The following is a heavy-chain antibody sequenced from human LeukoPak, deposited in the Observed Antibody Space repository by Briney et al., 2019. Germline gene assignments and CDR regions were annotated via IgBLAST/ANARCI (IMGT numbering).Heavy chain of an antibody. CDR3: AKEHCSSTSCYIFDY. CDR1: GFTFSSYG. D-gene: IGHD2-2*01. Sequence: EAGGSLRLSCAASGFTFSSYGMHWVRQAPGKGLEWVAVISYDGSNKYYADSVKGRFTISRDNSKNTLYLQMNSLRAEDTAVYYCAKEHCSSTSCYIFDYWGQGTLVTVSS. J-gene: IGHJ4*02. CDR2: ISYDGSNK. V-gene: IGHV3-30*18.